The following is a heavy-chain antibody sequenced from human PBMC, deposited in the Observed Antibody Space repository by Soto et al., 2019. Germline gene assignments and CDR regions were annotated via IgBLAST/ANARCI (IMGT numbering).Heavy chain of an antibody. D-gene: IGHD6-13*01. V-gene: IGHV4-30-4*02. Sequence: SETLSLTCTVSGGSMSSGIYYWSWIRQPPGKGLECIGFTSYSGTTYYNTSLWSRVSMSVDTSASTAYMELSSLTSEDTAVYYCARPAQYANTWYSFDYWGQGTLVTVSS. J-gene: IGHJ4*02. CDR1: GGSMSSGIYY. CDR3: ARPAQYANTWYSFDY. CDR2: TSYSGTT.